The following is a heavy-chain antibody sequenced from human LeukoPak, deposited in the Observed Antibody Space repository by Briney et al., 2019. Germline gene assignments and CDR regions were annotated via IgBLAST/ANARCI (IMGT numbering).Heavy chain of an antibody. V-gene: IGHV3-30-3*01. CDR3: ARDHFVVVPAAMTYYFDY. CDR1: GFTFSSYA. D-gene: IGHD2-2*01. J-gene: IGHJ4*02. CDR2: ISYDGSNK. Sequence: GRSLRLSCAASGFTFSSYAMHWVRQAPGKGLEWVAVISYDGSNKYYADSVKGRFTISRDNSKNTLYLQMNSLRAEDTAVYYCARDHFVVVPAAMTYYFDYWGQGTLVTVSS.